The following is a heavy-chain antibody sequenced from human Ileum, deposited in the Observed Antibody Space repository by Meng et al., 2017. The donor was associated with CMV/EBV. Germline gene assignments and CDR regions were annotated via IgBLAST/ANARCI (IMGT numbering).Heavy chain of an antibody. CDR1: GYTFIGYF. CDR2: INPNNGVT. D-gene: IGHD3-9*01. V-gene: IGHV1-2*02. J-gene: IGHJ4*02. Sequence: ASVKVSCKASGYTFIGYFIHCVRQAPGQGLEWVVWINPNNGVTNSAQRFQGRVTLTRDTSISTDYMEVNRLTSDDTAIYYCARIPTDNLPDKHFDYWGQGTLVTVSS. CDR3: ARIPTDNLPDKHFDY.